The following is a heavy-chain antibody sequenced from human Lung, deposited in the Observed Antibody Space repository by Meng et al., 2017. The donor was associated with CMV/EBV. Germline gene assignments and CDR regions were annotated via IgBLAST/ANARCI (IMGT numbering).Heavy chain of an antibody. CDR2: INSDGSST. CDR1: GFTFSSYW. V-gene: IGHV3-74*01. Sequence: SXAASGFTFSSYWMHWVRQAPGKGLVWVSRINSDGSSTSYADSVKGRFTISRDNAKNTLYLQMNSLRAEDTAVYYCARDLRTVIAATGTSADAGXGQGXLVTVSS. D-gene: IGHD6-13*01. J-gene: IGHJ4*02. CDR3: ARDLRTVIAATGTSADAG.